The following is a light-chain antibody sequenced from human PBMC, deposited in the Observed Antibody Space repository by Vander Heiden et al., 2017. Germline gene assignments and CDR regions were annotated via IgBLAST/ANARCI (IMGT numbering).Light chain of an antibody. J-gene: IGKJ1*01. CDR2: AAS. CDR3: LRDNNDPRT. Sequence: AIHPTQSPSSLSASVRDRVTIPGRAGQCIRYNLGWAQPKAGKDAKHLIYAASTLQSGVPWRISGSGSGEDITLTISSLQPEDFATYCCLRDNNDPRTFGQGTNVEIK. CDR1: QCIRYN. V-gene: IGKV1-6*01.